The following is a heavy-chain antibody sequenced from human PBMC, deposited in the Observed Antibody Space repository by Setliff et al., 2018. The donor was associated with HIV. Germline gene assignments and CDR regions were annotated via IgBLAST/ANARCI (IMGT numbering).Heavy chain of an antibody. CDR1: GFTFSSYV. CDR2: MSTGGGIK. D-gene: IGHD1-26*01. V-gene: IGHV3-30-3*01. Sequence: GGSLRLSCAATGFTFSSYVLHWVRQAPGKGLEWVAVMSTGGGIKICADSVKGRFTISRDNPRNTLFLQMNNLRPEDTATYYCVRDPIEGSPDYFDYWGQGALVTVSS. CDR3: VRDPIEGSPDYFDY. J-gene: IGHJ4*02.